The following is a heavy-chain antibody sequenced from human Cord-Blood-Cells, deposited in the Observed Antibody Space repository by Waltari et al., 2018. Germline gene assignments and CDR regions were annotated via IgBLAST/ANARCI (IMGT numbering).Heavy chain of an antibody. V-gene: IGHV4-30-4*01. CDR3: ARGRGYYYDSSGYYWDY. D-gene: IGHD3-22*01. CDR2: IYYSGST. CDR1: GGSISSGAYH. Sequence: QVQLQESGPGLVKPSQTLSLTCTVSGGSISSGAYHWSWIRQPPGKGLEWIGYIYYSGSTYCNPSLKSRVTISVDTARNQFSLKLSAVTAADTAVYYCARGRGYYYDSSGYYWDYWGQGARVTVSS. J-gene: IGHJ4*02.